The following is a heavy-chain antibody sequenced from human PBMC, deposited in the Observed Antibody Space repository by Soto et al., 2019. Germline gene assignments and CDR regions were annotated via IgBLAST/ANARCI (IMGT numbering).Heavy chain of an antibody. CDR2: ISAYNGNT. D-gene: IGHD3-16*01. Sequence: ASVKVSCKASGYTFTSYCISWVRQAPGQGLEWMGWISAYNGNTNYAQKLQGRVTMTTDTSTSTAYMELRSLRSDDTAVYYCARVSGQAYDSDAFDIWGQGTMVTVSS. V-gene: IGHV1-18*01. CDR3: ARVSGQAYDSDAFDI. J-gene: IGHJ3*02. CDR1: GYTFTSYC.